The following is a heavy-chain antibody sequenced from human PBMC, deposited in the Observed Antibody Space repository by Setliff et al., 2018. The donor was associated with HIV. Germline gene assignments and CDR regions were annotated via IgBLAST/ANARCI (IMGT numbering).Heavy chain of an antibody. V-gene: IGHV1-18*01. CDR2: ISTYSDET. CDR3: ARDVEHMMDV. J-gene: IGHJ6*02. CDR1: GYTFTAYG. Sequence: ASVKVSCKPSGYTFTAYGLSWVRQAPGQGLEWMGWISTYSDETSYAQRLQGRVTMTTDTSTSTAYMELRRLAFDDTAVYYCARDVEHMMDVWGQGTTVTVSS.